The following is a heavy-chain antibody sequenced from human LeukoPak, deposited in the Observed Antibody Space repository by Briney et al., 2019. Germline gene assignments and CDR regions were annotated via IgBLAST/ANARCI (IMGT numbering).Heavy chain of an antibody. D-gene: IGHD3-10*01. CDR2: ISSSSSTI. J-gene: IGHJ6*03. Sequence: PGGPLRLSCAASGFTFSSYSMNWVRQAPGKGVEWLSYISSSSSTIYYADSGKVRFTVARDNAKISLSLQMTSLRAEDTVVYYCAKVEVTMVRAVMGYYYYYYMYVWGKGTTVTVSS. CDR1: GFTFSSYS. CDR3: AKVEVTMVRAVMGYYYYYYMYV. V-gene: IGHV3-48*01.